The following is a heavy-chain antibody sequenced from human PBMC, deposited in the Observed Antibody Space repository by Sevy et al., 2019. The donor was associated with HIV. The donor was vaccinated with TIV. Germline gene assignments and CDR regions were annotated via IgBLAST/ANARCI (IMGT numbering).Heavy chain of an antibody. V-gene: IGHV3-48*03. Sequence: GGSLRLSCTASGFTFSSYEMNWVRQAPWKGLEWVSYISNRGSTIHYSDSVKGRFTISRDNAKNSLYLQMNSLRAEDMAVYYCARDLPPSATTVPHFDYWGRGTLVTVSS. CDR1: GFTFSSYE. D-gene: IGHD4-17*01. CDR2: ISNRGSTI. J-gene: IGHJ4*02. CDR3: ARDLPPSATTVPHFDY.